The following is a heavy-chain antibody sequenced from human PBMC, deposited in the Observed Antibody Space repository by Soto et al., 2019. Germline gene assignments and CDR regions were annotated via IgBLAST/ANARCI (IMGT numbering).Heavy chain of an antibody. Sequence: ASVKVSCKASGYTFTSYVINWVRQATGQGLEWMGWMNPNSGNTGYAQKFQGRVTMTRNTSISTAYMELSSLRSEDTAVYYCARGGESKYYYGMDVWGQGTTVTVSS. D-gene: IGHD3-16*01. J-gene: IGHJ6*02. CDR3: ARGGESKYYYGMDV. CDR2: MNPNSGNT. CDR1: GYTFTSYV. V-gene: IGHV1-8*01.